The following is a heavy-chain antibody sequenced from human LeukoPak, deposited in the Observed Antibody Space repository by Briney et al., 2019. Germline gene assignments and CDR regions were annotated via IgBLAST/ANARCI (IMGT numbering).Heavy chain of an antibody. J-gene: IGHJ4*02. CDR2: INWNGGST. CDR1: GFTFDDYD. D-gene: IGHD2-21*01. CDR3: ARAFKYSMSGYYFDY. V-gene: IGHV3-20*04. Sequence: GGSLRLSCAASGFTFDDYDMSWVRRAPGKGLEWVSGINWNGGSTGYADSVKGRFTISRDNAKNSLYLQMNSLRAEDTALYYCARAFKYSMSGYYFDYWGQGTLVTVSS.